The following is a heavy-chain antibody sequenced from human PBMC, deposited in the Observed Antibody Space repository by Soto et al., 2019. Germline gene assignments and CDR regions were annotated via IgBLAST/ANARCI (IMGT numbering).Heavy chain of an antibody. Sequence: GGSLRLSCAASGFTVSNTYMSWVRQAPGKGLEWVSAISGSGGSAYYADSVKGRFTISRDTSKNTLYLQMNSLRAEDTAVYYCAKNDPYSSSPFDYWGQGTLVTVSS. D-gene: IGHD6-6*01. CDR2: ISGSGGSA. J-gene: IGHJ4*02. CDR1: GFTVSNTY. CDR3: AKNDPYSSSPFDY. V-gene: IGHV3-23*01.